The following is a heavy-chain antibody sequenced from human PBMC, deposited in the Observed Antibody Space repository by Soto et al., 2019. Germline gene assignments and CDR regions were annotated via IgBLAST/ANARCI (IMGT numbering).Heavy chain of an antibody. CDR1: GGSISSYY. D-gene: IGHD3-10*01. CDR2: IHYSGST. Sequence: SETLSVTCTVSGGSISSYYWSWIRQPPGKGLEWIGYIHYSGSTNYNPSLKSRVTISVDTSKNQFSLKLSSVTAADTAVYYCAGTEDYYGSGPYVWGQGTTVIVSS. CDR3: AGTEDYYGSGPYV. V-gene: IGHV4-59*08. J-gene: IGHJ6*02.